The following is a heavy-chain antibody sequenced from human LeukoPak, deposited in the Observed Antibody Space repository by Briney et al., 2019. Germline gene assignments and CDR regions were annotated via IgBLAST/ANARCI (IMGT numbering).Heavy chain of an antibody. CDR1: GFTFSSYS. CDR3: AKDPDTYNYNDPVDY. D-gene: IGHD1-20*01. V-gene: IGHV3-21*04. Sequence: PGGSLRLSCAASGFTFSSYSMNWVRQAPGKGLEWVSSISSSSSYIYYADSVKGRFTISRANAKNSLYLQMNSLRAEDTAVYYCAKDPDTYNYNDPVDYRGQGTLVTVSS. J-gene: IGHJ4*02. CDR2: ISSSSSYI.